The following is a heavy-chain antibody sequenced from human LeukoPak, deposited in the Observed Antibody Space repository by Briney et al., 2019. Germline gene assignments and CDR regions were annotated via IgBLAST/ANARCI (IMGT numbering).Heavy chain of an antibody. CDR3: ERGASSGIAGAGFDY. Sequence: PGETLSLTCTLSGGSISIYYWMWMRQPRGKAREWIGYIYYSGSTNYNPSLKSRVTISVDTPKNQFAFNLISVTDADPGVYYCERGASSGIAGAGFDYWGQGTLVTVSS. V-gene: IGHV4-59*13. CDR1: GGSISIYY. J-gene: IGHJ4*02. CDR2: IYYSGST. D-gene: IGHD6-13*01.